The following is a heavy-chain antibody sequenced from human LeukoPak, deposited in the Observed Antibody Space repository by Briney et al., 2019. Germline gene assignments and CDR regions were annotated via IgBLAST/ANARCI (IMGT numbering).Heavy chain of an antibody. Sequence: GGSLRLSCAASGFTFSSYAMSWVRQAPGKGLEWVSAISGSGGSTYYADSVKGRFTISRDNSKNTLYLQMNSLRPEDTAVYFCAKDQYRSGWYGTFDPWGQGTLVTVSS. CDR3: AKDQYRSGWYGTFDP. CDR2: ISGSGGST. J-gene: IGHJ5*02. CDR1: GFTFSSYA. V-gene: IGHV3-23*01. D-gene: IGHD6-19*01.